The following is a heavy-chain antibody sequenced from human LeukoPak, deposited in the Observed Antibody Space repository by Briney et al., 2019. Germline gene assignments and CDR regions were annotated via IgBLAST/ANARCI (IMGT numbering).Heavy chain of an antibody. V-gene: IGHV3-48*01. D-gene: IGHD4-17*01. Sequence: GGSLRLSCAASEFTFSSYSMNWVRQAPGKGLEWVSYITNSGNSKSYADSVKGRFTISRDNTKNSLYLQMNGLRAEDTAVYYCARDPHYGDHTIFDYWGQGTLVTVSS. CDR2: ITNSGNSK. J-gene: IGHJ4*02. CDR1: EFTFSSYS. CDR3: ARDPHYGDHTIFDY.